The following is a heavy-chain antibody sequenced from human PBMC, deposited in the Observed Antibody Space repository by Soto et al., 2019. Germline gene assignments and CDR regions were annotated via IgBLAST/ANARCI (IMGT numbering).Heavy chain of an antibody. CDR3: AREASNRDYYYYYGMDV. CDR1: GYTFTSYG. D-gene: IGHD4-4*01. J-gene: IGHJ6*02. Sequence: GASVKGSCKASGYTFTSYGISWVRQAPGQGLEWMGWISAYNGNTNYAQKLQGRVTMTTDTSTSTAYMELRSLRSDDTAVYYCAREASNRDYYYYYGMDVWGQGTTVTVSS. V-gene: IGHV1-18*01. CDR2: ISAYNGNT.